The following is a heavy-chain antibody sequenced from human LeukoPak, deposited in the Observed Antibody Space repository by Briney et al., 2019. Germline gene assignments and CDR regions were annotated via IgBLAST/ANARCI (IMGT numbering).Heavy chain of an antibody. Sequence: ASVKVSCKASGGTFSSYAISWVRQAPGQGLEWMGGIIPIFGTANYAQKFQGRTADESTSTAYMELSSLRSEDTVVYYCARSPWELSPTNNWFDPWGQGTLVTVSS. D-gene: IGHD3-16*02. V-gene: IGHV1-69*01. CDR1: GGTFSSYA. CDR2: IIPIFGTA. J-gene: IGHJ5*02. CDR3: ARSPWELSPTNNWFDP.